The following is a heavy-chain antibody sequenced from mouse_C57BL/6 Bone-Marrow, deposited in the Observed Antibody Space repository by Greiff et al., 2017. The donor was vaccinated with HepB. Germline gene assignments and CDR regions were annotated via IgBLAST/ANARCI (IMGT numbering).Heavy chain of an antibody. CDR2: IDPKSGGT. J-gene: IGHJ4*01. Sequence: QLQQHGADLVKTGASFKLSCHASGYTFTSYWMHWVKQRPGRGLEWIGRIDPKSGGTKYNEKFKSKATLTVDKPSSTAYMQLSSLTSEDSAVYYCARNYGSSYHYAMDYWGQGTSVTVSS. D-gene: IGHD1-1*01. CDR1: GYTFTSYW. CDR3: ARNYGSSYHYAMDY. V-gene: IGHV1-72*01.